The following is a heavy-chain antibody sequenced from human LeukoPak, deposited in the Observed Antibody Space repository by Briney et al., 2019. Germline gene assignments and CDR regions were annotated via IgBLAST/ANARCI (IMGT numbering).Heavy chain of an antibody. CDR1: GFTFSSYE. CDR3: ARDLNGYQLLWDY. D-gene: IGHD2-2*01. Sequence: PGGSLRLSCAASGFTFSSYEMNWVRQAPGKGLGWVSYISSSGSTIYYADSVKGRFTISRDNAKNSLYLQMNSLRAEDTAVYYCARDLNGYQLLWDYWGQGTLVTVSS. J-gene: IGHJ4*02. V-gene: IGHV3-48*03. CDR2: ISSSGSTI.